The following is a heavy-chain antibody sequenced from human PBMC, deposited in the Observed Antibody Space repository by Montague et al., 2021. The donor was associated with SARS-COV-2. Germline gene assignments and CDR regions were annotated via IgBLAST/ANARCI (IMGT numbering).Heavy chain of an antibody. Sequence: TLSLTCIVSGGSTNYYYWSWIRQSPGKGLEWIGYIYYSGSTKYNPFLESRVTVSVDRSKNQVSLKLSSVTAADTAVYYCARLLRSCTNGVCRTYYYYAMDVWGQGTTVTVSS. CDR3: ARLLRSCTNGVCRTYYYYAMDV. CDR1: GGSTNYYY. D-gene: IGHD2-8*01. CDR2: IYYSGST. V-gene: IGHV4-59*01. J-gene: IGHJ6*02.